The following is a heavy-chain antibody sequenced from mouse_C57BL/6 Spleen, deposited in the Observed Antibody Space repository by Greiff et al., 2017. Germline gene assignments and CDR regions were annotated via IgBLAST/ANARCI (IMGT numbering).Heavy chain of an antibody. J-gene: IGHJ3*01. V-gene: IGHV14-4*01. CDR2: IDPENGDT. Sequence: EVQLQQSGAELVRPGASVKLSCTASGFNIKDDSMHWVKQRHEQGLEWIGWIDPENGDTEYASKFQGKATITADTSSNTAYLQRSSLTSDDTAGYYWTPFAYWGQGTLVTVSA. CDR3: TPFAY. CDR1: GFNIKDDS.